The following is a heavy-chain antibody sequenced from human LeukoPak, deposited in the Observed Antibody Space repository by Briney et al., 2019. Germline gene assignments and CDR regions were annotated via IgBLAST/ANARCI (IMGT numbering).Heavy chain of an antibody. V-gene: IGHV3-66*01. D-gene: IGHD3-22*01. CDR3: ARGSMIVVVPFDY. J-gene: IGHJ4*02. CDR1: GFTVSSNY. Sequence: PGGSLRLSCAASGFTVSSNYMSWVRQAPGKGLEWVSVIYSGGGTYYADSVKGRFTISRDNSKNTQYLQMNSLRAEDTAVYYCARGSMIVVVPFDYWGQGTLVTVSS. CDR2: IYSGGGT.